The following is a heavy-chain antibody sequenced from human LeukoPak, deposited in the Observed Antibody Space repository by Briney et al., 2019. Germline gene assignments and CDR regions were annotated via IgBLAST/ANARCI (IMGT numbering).Heavy chain of an antibody. J-gene: IGHJ3*02. V-gene: IGHV4-59*12. CDR3: ALSSGSSTAGAFDI. D-gene: IGHD3-22*01. Sequence: SETLSLTCTVSGGSISNYYWSWIRQSPGKGLEWIGYIYYSGSTNYNPSLKSRVTISVDTSKNQFSLKLSSVTAADTAVYYCALSSGSSTAGAFDIWGQGTMVTVSS. CDR2: IYYSGST. CDR1: GGSISNYY.